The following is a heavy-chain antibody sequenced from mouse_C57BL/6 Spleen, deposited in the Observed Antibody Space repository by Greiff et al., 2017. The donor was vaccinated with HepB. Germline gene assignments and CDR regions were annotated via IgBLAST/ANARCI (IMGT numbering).Heavy chain of an antibody. V-gene: IGHV5-9*01. CDR1: GFTFSSYT. Sequence: DVQLVESGGGLVKPGGSLKLSCAASGFTFSSYTMSWVRQTPEKRLEWVATISGGGGNTYYPDSVKGRFTISRDNAKNTLYLQMSSLRSEDTALYYCARQYYGRSYYYAMDYWGQGTSVTVSS. D-gene: IGHD1-1*01. CDR3: ARQYYGRSYYYAMDY. J-gene: IGHJ4*01. CDR2: ISGGGGNT.